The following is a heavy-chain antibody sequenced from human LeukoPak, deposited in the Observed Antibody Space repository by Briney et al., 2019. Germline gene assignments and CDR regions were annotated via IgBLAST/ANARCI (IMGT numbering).Heavy chain of an antibody. V-gene: IGHV4-39*01. Sequence: SETLSLTCAVSGGSISSSIYHGVWIRQAPGTGLEWNANMFYSGSTYYNPSLKSRVSISVDTSKNQFSLTLSSVTAADTAVYYCARHSPITSSCTGFYGMDVWGQGTSVTVSS. CDR3: ARHSPITSSCTGFYGMDV. D-gene: IGHD2-8*02. CDR1: GGSISSSIYH. J-gene: IGHJ6*02. CDR2: MFYSGST.